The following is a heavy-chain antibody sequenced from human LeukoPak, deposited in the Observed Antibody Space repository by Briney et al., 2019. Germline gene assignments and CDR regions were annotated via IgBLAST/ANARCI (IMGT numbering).Heavy chain of an antibody. D-gene: IGHD3-22*01. J-gene: IGHJ4*02. Sequence: GGSLRLSCAASGFTFSSYAMSWVRQAPGKGLEWVSGISGSGDNTYYADSVKGRFTISRDNSKNTLYVQVNSLGTEDTAAYYCAKGSYYDSSGSFYFDYWGQGTQVTVSS. CDR2: ISGSGDNT. V-gene: IGHV3-23*01. CDR1: GFTFSSYA. CDR3: AKGSYYDSSGSFYFDY.